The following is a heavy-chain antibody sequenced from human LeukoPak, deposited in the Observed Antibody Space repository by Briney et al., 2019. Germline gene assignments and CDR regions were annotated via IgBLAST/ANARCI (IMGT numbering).Heavy chain of an antibody. Sequence: SVKVSCKASGGTFSSYAISWVRQAPGQGLEWMGGIIPIFGTANYAQKFQGRVTITTDESTSTAYMELGSLRSEDTAVYYWASAKYDILTGYYTRWGQGTLVTVSS. V-gene: IGHV1-69*05. CDR3: ASAKYDILTGYYTR. J-gene: IGHJ4*02. D-gene: IGHD3-9*01. CDR1: GGTFSSYA. CDR2: IIPIFGTA.